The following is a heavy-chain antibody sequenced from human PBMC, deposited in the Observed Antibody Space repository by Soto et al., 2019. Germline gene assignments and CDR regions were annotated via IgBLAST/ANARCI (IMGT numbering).Heavy chain of an antibody. D-gene: IGHD6-13*01. CDR1: GFTFSSYA. CDR2: ISGSGDST. J-gene: IGHJ4*02. V-gene: IGHV3-23*01. CDR3: ARRGPGTYFDY. Sequence: EVQLLESGGGLVQPGGSLRLSCAASGFTFSSYAMRWVRQAPGKGLEWVSAISGSGDSTYYADSVKGRFTVSRDNSKNTLYLQMNSLRAEDTAVYYCARRGPGTYFDYWGQGILVTVSS.